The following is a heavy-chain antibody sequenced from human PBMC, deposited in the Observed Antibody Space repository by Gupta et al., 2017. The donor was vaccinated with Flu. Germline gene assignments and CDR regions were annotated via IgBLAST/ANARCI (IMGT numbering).Heavy chain of an antibody. CDR1: GFNFDDYA. V-gene: IGHV3-9*01. CDR2: ISWNSGNM. J-gene: IGHJ4*02. CDR3: AKDYCGGLCSPDY. Sequence: EVQLVESGGGLVQPGRSLRLPCAASGFNFDDYAMHWVRQVPGKGLEWVSSISWNSGNMDYADSVKGRFTISRDNAKNSLYLQMNSLRTEDTAFYYCAKDYCGGLCSPDYWGQGTLVTGSS. D-gene: IGHD2-21*02.